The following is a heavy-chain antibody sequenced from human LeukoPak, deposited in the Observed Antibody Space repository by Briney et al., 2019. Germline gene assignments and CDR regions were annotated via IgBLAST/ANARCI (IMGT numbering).Heavy chain of an antibody. CDR2: INYSGYN. Sequence: SETLSLTCTVSGDSISSSTYYWGWIRQPPGKGLEWIVSINYSGYNYYNPSLKSRVTISVDTSKNQFSLKLTSVTAADTAVYYCARVTGYMVEDYFDYWGQGTLVTVSS. D-gene: IGHD6-13*01. CDR1: GDSISSSTYY. CDR3: ARVTGYMVEDYFDY. V-gene: IGHV4-39*07. J-gene: IGHJ4*02.